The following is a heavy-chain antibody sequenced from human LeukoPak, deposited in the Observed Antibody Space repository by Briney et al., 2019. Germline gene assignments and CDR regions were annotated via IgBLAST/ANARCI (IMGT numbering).Heavy chain of an antibody. D-gene: IGHD6-13*01. CDR2: ISGSGGST. Sequence: GGSLRLSCAASGFTFSSYAMSWVRQAPGKGLEWVSAISGSGGSTYYADSVKGRFTISRDNSKNTLYLQMNSLKAEDAAVYYCAKMRPIAAAGIKRGYFDYWGQGTLVTGSS. V-gene: IGHV3-23*01. CDR1: GFTFSSYA. J-gene: IGHJ4*02. CDR3: AKMRPIAAAGIKRGYFDY.